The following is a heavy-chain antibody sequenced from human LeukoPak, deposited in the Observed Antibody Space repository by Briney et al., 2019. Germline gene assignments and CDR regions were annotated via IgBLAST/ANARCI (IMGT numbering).Heavy chain of an antibody. CDR2: IYYDGST. D-gene: IGHD3-10*01. CDR1: GGSISSSSYY. Sequence: SETLSLTCTVSGGSISSSSYYWGWIRQPPGRGLEWIGSIYYDGSTYYNPSLKSRVTISVDTSKNQFSLKLSSVTAADTAVYYCARTNARGVIITWGQGTLVTVSS. J-gene: IGHJ4*02. CDR3: ARTNARGVIIT. V-gene: IGHV4-39*01.